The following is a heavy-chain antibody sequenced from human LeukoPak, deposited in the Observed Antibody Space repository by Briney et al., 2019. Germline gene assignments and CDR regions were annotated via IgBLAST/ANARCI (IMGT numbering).Heavy chain of an antibody. Sequence: PGGSLRLPCAASGFTFSSYAMSWVRQAPGKGLEWVSSISGSGDSTYYADSVKGRFTISRDNSKNTLYLQMNSLRAEDTAVYYCAKGPSLYYYDSSGQKADWGQGTLVTVSS. CDR3: AKGPSLYYYDSSGQKAD. J-gene: IGHJ4*02. CDR1: GFTFSSYA. CDR2: ISGSGDST. D-gene: IGHD3-22*01. V-gene: IGHV3-23*01.